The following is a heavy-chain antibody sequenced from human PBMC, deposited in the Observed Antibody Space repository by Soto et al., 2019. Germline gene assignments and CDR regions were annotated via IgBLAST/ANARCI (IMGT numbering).Heavy chain of an antibody. CDR1: GFNFGAFS. CDR2: IDPTSTEI. V-gene: IGHV3-21*01. J-gene: IGHJ4*02. D-gene: IGHD7-27*01. CDR3: ARDYLTGDPREAFDS. Sequence: EVQLVESGGGLVKPGESLRLSCTASGFNFGAFSLSWVRQAPGKGLEWVSSIDPTSTEIHYADSVEGRFYVYRDSTKNSLYLQMISLRFEDTGVYYCARDYLTGDPREAFDSWGQGTLVTVSS.